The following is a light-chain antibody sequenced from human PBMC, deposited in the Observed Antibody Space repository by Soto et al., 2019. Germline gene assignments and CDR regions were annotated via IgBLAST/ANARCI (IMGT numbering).Light chain of an antibody. CDR3: QQYNNWPRT. CDR1: QSVSGN. CDR2: GAS. J-gene: IGKJ1*01. Sequence: EIVMTQSPATLSVSPGERATLSCRASQSVSGNFAWYQQKPGQAPRLLIYGASTGATGIPARFSGSGSGTEFTLTISSLQSEDFAVYYCQQYNNWPRTFGQGTKVEIK. V-gene: IGKV3-15*01.